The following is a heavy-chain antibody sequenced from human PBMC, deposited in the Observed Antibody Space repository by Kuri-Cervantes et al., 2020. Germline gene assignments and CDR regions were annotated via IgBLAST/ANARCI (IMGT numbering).Heavy chain of an antibody. CDR2: INWNGDSA. J-gene: IGHJ4*02. Sequence: GESLKISCAASGFTFSSYGMHWVRQAPGKGLEWVSGINWNGDSAGYADSVKGRFTISRDNAKNSLYLQMNSLRAEDTALYYCARNKYTYGDFVGYWGQGTLVTVSS. CDR3: ARNKYTYGDFVGY. D-gene: IGHD4-17*01. CDR1: GFTFSSYG. V-gene: IGHV3-20*04.